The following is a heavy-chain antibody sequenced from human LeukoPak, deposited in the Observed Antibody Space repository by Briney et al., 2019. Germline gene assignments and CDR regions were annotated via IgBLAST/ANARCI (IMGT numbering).Heavy chain of an antibody. CDR3: ARHGKWLQFPFDY. J-gene: IGHJ4*02. CDR1: GYSFTSYW. Sequence: GESLKICCKGSGYSFTSYWIGWVRQMPGKGLEWMGIIYPGDSDTRYSPSFQGQVTISADKSISTAYLQWSSLKASDTAMYYCARHGKWLQFPFDYWGQGTLVTVSS. CDR2: IYPGDSDT. V-gene: IGHV5-51*01. D-gene: IGHD5-24*01.